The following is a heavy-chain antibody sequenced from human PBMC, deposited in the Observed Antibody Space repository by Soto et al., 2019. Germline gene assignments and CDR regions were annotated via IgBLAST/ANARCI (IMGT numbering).Heavy chain of an antibody. CDR2: FFWGDDK. D-gene: IGHD3-16*01. V-gene: IGHV2-5*02. J-gene: IGHJ3*01. CDR3: ADRQPMMDALRV. Sequence: QITLKESGPTLVKPTQTLTLTCTFSGFSLTTSGRGVGWIRQPPGKALEWLALFFWGDDKRYSPSLKPRLTIRKDTSTHQVVLTQTIISPADTATYYCADRQPMMDALRVWGQGTVVTVSS. CDR1: GFSLTTSGRG.